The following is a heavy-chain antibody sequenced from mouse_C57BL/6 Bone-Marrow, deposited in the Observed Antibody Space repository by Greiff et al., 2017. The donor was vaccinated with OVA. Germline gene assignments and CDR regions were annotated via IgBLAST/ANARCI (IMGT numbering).Heavy chain of an antibody. J-gene: IGHJ3*01. V-gene: IGHV1-82*01. CDR2: IYPGDGDT. D-gene: IGHD2-2*01. Sequence: QVQLKESGPELVKPGASVKISCKASGYAFSSSWMNWVKQRPGQGLEWIGRIYPGDGDTNYNGKFKGKATLTADKSSSTAYMQLSSLTSEDSAVYFCAREEGDGYDGGFAYWGQGTLVTVSA. CDR3: AREEGDGYDGGFAY. CDR1: GYAFSSSW.